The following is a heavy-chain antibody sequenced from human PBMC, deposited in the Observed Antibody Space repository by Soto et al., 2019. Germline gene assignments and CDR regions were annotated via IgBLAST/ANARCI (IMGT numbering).Heavy chain of an antibody. D-gene: IGHD2-15*01. J-gene: IGHJ3*02. CDR1: GFSLSTSGVG. V-gene: IGHV2-5*02. Sequence: SGPTLVNPTQTLTLTCTFSGFSLSTSGVGVGWIRQPPGKALEWLALIYWDDDKRYSPSLKSRLTITKDTSKNQVVLTMTNMDPVDTATYYCAHRPGYCSGGSCYYDAFDIWGQGTMVTVSS. CDR2: IYWDDDK. CDR3: AHRPGYCSGGSCYYDAFDI.